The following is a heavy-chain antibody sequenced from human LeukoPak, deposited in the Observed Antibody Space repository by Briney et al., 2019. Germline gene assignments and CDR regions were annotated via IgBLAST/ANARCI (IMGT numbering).Heavy chain of an antibody. J-gene: IGHJ4*02. CDR2: IEKDGSEI. CDR3: AAGAGWLIDW. V-gene: IGHV3-7*01. CDR1: GFAFSNNW. D-gene: IGHD6-19*01. Sequence: GGSLRLSCAASGFAFSNNWMNWVRQAPGKGMEWVAIIEKDGSEILYVDSVKGRFTISRENAKNSLYLQMNSLRAEDTAVYYCAAGAGWLIDWWGQGTLVTVSS.